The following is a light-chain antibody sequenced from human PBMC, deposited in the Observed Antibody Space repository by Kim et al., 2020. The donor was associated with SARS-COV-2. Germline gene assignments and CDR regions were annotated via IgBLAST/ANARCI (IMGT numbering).Light chain of an antibody. J-gene: IGLJ3*02. Sequence: QLVLTQSPSASASLGASVKLTCTLNSQHSKNAIAWHQQRPGKGPRYLMKVEKDGSHTKGDEVPDRFSGSSSGAERYLTISGLQFEDEAAYYCQTWGTGFVVFGGGTQLTVL. CDR2: VEKDGSH. CDR3: QTWGTGFVV. V-gene: IGLV4-69*01. CDR1: SQHSKNA.